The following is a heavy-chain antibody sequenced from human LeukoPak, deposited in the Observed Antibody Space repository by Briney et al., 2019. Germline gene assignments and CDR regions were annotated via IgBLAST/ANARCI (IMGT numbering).Heavy chain of an antibody. CDR3: ARDSGGRVYNY. CDR1: GFTFTTYW. J-gene: IGHJ4*02. D-gene: IGHD6-13*01. V-gene: IGHV3-7*03. CDR2: IKQDGSET. Sequence: GGSLRLSCAASGFTFTTYWMTWVRQAPGKGLEWVANIKQDGSETYYVDSVKGRFTISRDNAKNSLYPQMNSLRAEDTAVYYCARDSGGRVYNYWGQGTLVTVSS.